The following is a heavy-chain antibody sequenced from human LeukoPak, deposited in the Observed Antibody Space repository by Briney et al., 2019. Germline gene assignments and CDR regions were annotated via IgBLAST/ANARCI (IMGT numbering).Heavy chain of an antibody. J-gene: IGHJ6*03. V-gene: IGHV3-23*01. CDR2: IIGSSGST. CDR1: GFSFNNYA. D-gene: IGHD6-6*01. CDR3: ARGPIAARYYYYYMDV. Sequence: GGSLRLSCVASGFSFNNYAMNWVRQAPGKGLEWVSLIIGSSGSTFYADSVKGRFTISRDNSKNTLYLQMNSLRAEDTAVYYCARGPIAARYYYYYMDVWGKGTTVTVSS.